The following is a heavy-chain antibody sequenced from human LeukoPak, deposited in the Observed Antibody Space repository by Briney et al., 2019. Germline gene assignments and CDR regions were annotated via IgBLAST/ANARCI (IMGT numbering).Heavy chain of an antibody. CDR2: IKPNGIEK. Sequence: GGSLRLSCEGSGFTFSNYWMTWVRQAPGKGLEWVANIKPNGIEKHYADSVEGRFTITRDNAKNSLYLQMNSLRAEDTAVYYCARDLDTYVLLIAYDTFDSWGQGTMVTVSS. CDR3: ARDLDTYVLLIAYDTFDS. CDR1: GFTFSNYW. J-gene: IGHJ3*02. D-gene: IGHD2-21*01. V-gene: IGHV3-7*01.